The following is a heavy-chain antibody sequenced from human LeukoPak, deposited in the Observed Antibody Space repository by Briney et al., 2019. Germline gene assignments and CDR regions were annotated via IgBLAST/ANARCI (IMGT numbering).Heavy chain of an antibody. J-gene: IGHJ6*04. Sequence: GGSLGLSCAASGFTFSSYEMNWVRQAPGKGLEWVSYISSSGSTIYYADSVKGRFTISRDNAKNSLYLQMNSLRAEDTAVYYCATLGYCSGGSCYRYGMDVWGKGTTVTISS. CDR1: GFTFSSYE. V-gene: IGHV3-48*03. CDR2: ISSSGSTI. CDR3: ATLGYCSGGSCYRYGMDV. D-gene: IGHD2-15*01.